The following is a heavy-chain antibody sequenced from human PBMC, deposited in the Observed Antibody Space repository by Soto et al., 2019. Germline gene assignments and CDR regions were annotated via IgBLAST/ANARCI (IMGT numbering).Heavy chain of an antibody. CDR3: ARGSGFWSGYYTDYYYYGMDV. D-gene: IGHD3-3*01. J-gene: IGHJ6*02. CDR1: GGTFSSYA. V-gene: IGHV1-69*01. Sequence: QVQLVQSGAEVKKPGSSVKVSCKASGGTFSSYAISWVRQAPGQGLEWMGGIIPIFGTANYAQKFQGRVTITADVSTSTAYMELSSLRSEDTAVYYCARGSGFWSGYYTDYYYYGMDVWGQGTTVTVSS. CDR2: IIPIFGTA.